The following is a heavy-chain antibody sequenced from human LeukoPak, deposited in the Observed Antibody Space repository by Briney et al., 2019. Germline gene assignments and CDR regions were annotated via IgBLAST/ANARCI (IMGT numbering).Heavy chain of an antibody. J-gene: IGHJ1*01. CDR1: GFTFSSYA. CDR2: ISYDGSNK. V-gene: IGHV3-30-3*01. Sequence: PGGSLRLSCAASGFTFSSYAMHWVRQAPGKGLEWVAVISYDGSNKYYADSVKGRFTISRDNSKNTLYLQMNSLRAEDMAVYYCARWPFQHWGQGTLVTVSS. D-gene: IGHD5-12*01. CDR3: ARWPFQH.